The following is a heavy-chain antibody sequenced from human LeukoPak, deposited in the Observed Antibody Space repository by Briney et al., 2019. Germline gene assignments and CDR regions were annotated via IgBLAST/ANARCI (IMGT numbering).Heavy chain of an antibody. D-gene: IGHD3-22*01. CDR1: GYTFTSYY. CDR3: ARQRITMIVVVRGAFDI. J-gene: IGHJ3*02. V-gene: IGHV1-46*01. Sequence: ASVKLSCKASGYTFTSYYMHWVRQAPGHRLKWMGVINPSGGSTSYAQKFQGRVTMTRDMSTSTVYMELSSLRSEDTAVYYCARQRITMIVVVRGAFDIWGQGTMVTVSS. CDR2: INPSGGST.